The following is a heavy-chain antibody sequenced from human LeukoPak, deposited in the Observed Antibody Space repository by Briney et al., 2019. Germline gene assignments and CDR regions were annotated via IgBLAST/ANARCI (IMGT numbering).Heavy chain of an antibody. CDR1: GFTFSSYA. V-gene: IGHV3-23*01. CDR2: ISGSGGST. D-gene: IGHD6-13*01. Sequence: PGGSLRLSCAASGFTFSSYAMSWVRQAPGKGLEWVSAISGSGGSTYYADSVKGRFTISRDNSKNTLYLQMNSLRAEDTAVYYCARSPRGYSSSWYFDYWGQGTLVTVSS. CDR3: ARSPRGYSSSWYFDY. J-gene: IGHJ4*02.